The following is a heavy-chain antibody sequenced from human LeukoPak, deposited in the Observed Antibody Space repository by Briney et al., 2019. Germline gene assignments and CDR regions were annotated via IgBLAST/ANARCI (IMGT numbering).Heavy chain of an antibody. CDR3: ARDQGSYYGVDV. Sequence: SETLSLTCTVSGGSISTYYWSWIRQPGEKGLEWIGRMYTSGTTKYNPSLKSRVTMSVDTSNNQFSLKVSSVTAADTAVYYCARDQGSYYGVDVWGQGTTVTVSS. V-gene: IGHV4-4*07. J-gene: IGHJ6*02. CDR2: MYTSGTT. CDR1: GGSISTYY.